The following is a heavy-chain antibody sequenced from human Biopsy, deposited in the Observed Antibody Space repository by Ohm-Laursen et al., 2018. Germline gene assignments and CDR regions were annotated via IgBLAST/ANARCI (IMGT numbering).Heavy chain of an antibody. CDR1: GGSISSYY. CDR3: ARHAPSYSGSYWRYFDL. J-gene: IGHJ2*01. Sequence: SQTLSPTCTVSGGSISSYYWSWIRQPPGKGLEWIGYIYYTGSTNYNPSLKSRVTISVDTSMNHLSLRLTPVTAADTAVYYCARHAPSYSGSYWRYFDLWGRGTLVTVSS. D-gene: IGHD1-26*01. CDR2: IYYTGST. V-gene: IGHV4-59*08.